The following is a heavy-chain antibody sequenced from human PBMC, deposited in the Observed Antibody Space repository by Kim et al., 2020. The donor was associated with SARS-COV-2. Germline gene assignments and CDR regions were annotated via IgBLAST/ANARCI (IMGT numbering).Heavy chain of an antibody. D-gene: IGHD3-3*01. V-gene: IGHV3-7*03. Sequence: GGSLRLSCAASGFTFSSYWMSWVRQAPGKGLEWVANIKQDGSEKYYVDSVKGRFTISRDNAKNSLYLQMNSLRAEDTAVYYCARGGYDFWSGSHGYYYYYGMDVWGQGTTVTVSS. CDR1: GFTFSSYW. CDR3: ARGGYDFWSGSHGYYYYYGMDV. J-gene: IGHJ6*02. CDR2: IKQDGSEK.